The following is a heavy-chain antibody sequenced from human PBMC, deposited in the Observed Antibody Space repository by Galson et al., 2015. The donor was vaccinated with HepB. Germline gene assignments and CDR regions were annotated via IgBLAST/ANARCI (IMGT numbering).Heavy chain of an antibody. CDR2: IKSKTDGGTT. Sequence: SLRLSCADSGFTFSNAWMSWVRQAPGKGLEWVGRIKSKTDGGTTDYAAPVKGRFTISRDDSKNTLYLQMNSLKTEDTAVYYCTTSHRYADFDYWGQGTLVTVSS. CDR3: TTSHRYADFDY. D-gene: IGHD2-8*01. V-gene: IGHV3-15*01. J-gene: IGHJ4*02. CDR1: GFTFSNAW.